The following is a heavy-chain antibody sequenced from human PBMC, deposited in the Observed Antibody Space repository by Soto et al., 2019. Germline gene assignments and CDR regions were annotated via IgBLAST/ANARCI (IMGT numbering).Heavy chain of an antibody. CDR2: IYHSGST. CDR3: AIRIAAAGRGWFDP. Sequence: PSETLSLTCAVSGGSIISGGYSWMWIRQPPGKGLEWIGYIYHSGSTYYNPSLKSRVTISVDRSKNQFSLKLSSVTAADTAVYYCAIRIAAAGRGWFDPWGQGTLVTVSS. D-gene: IGHD6-13*01. J-gene: IGHJ5*02. CDR1: GGSIISGGYS. V-gene: IGHV4-30-2*01.